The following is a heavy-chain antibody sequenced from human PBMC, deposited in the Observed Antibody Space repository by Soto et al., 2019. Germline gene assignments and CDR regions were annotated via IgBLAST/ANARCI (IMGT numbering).Heavy chain of an antibody. CDR3: AKELDGYNPWYFDY. CDR2: ISYDGSNK. CDR1: GITFRSYG. J-gene: IGHJ4*02. V-gene: IGHV3-30*18. Sequence: HPGGSLRLSCAASGITFRSYGMHWVRQAPGKGLEWVAVISYDGSNKYYADSVKGRFTISRDNSKNTLYLQMNSLRAEDTAVYYCAKELDGYNPWYFDYWGQGTLVTVS. D-gene: IGHD5-12*01.